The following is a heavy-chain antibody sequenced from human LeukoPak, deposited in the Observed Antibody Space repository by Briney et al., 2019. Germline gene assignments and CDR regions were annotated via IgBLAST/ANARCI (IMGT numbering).Heavy chain of an antibody. CDR3: ARGPPLDP. CDR2: ISSSSSYI. V-gene: IGHV3-21*01. Sequence: GGSLRLSCAASGFTFSTYSMTWVRQAPGKGLEWVSSISSSSSYIYYADSVKGRFTISRDNAKNSLYLHMSSLRAEDSAVYYCARGPPLDPWGQGTLVTVSS. J-gene: IGHJ5*02. CDR1: GFTFSTYS.